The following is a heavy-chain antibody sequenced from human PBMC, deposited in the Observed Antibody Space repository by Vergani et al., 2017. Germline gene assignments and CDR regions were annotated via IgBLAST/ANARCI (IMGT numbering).Heavy chain of an antibody. V-gene: IGHV3-7*01. CDR1: GFTFSSYW. CDR2: IKQDGSEK. D-gene: IGHD4-17*01. J-gene: IGHJ5*02. Sequence: EVQLVESGGGLVQPGGSLRLSCAASGFTFSSYWMSWVRQAPGKGLEWVANIKQDGSEKYDVDSVKGRFTISRDDAKNSLYLKMNSRREENTAVYYCARENGDYTGWFDPWGQGTRVTVSS. CDR3: ARENGDYTGWFDP.